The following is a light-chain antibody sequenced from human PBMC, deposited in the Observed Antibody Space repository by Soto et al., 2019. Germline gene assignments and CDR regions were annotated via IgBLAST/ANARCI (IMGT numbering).Light chain of an antibody. Sequence: DIQMTQSPSSGSASVGGRVTITCRATQGLSGSLAWYQQKPGKASKLLISVTSSLQSGVPSRFSGSASGTDFTLTIASLPPEDLATYYCQQGHHGPLTSGQGTRLEIK. CDR2: VTS. J-gene: IGKJ5*01. CDR3: QQGHHGPLT. CDR1: QGLSGS. V-gene: IGKV1-12*01.